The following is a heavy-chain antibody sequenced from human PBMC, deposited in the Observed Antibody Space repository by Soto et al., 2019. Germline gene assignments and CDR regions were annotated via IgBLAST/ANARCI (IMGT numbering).Heavy chain of an antibody. Sequence: QVQLVQSGAEVKKPGASVTVSCRSSGDTFTDYYIHWVRQAPGQELEWMGWINPNSGVTKYAQKFQGWVSMTRDTSIRTVYMQLSRLRSDDTAVYYCARESGGATATLDYYYFYMDVWGTGTTVTVSS. V-gene: IGHV1-2*04. D-gene: IGHD5-12*01. CDR2: INPNSGVT. CDR1: GDTFTDYY. CDR3: ARESGGATATLDYYYFYMDV. J-gene: IGHJ6*03.